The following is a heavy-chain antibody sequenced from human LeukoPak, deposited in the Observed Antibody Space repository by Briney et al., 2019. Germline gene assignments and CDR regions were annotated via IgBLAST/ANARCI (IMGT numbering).Heavy chain of an antibody. CDR2: IKQDGSDK. CDR1: GFTFSNFW. D-gene: IGHD1-7*01. Sequence: GGSLRLSCVASGFTFSNFWMSWVRQAPGKGLEWVANIKQDGSDKYYVESVKGRFTVSRDNAKNSVYLQMSSLRAEDTATYYCAKNFWNYGIFDYWGQGTLVTVSS. V-gene: IGHV3-7*01. J-gene: IGHJ4*02. CDR3: AKNFWNYGIFDY.